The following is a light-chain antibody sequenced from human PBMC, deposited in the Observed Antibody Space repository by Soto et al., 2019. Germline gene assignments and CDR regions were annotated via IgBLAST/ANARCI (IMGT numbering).Light chain of an antibody. CDR3: QKSSNWPQFT. CDR2: GAY. V-gene: IGKV3D-20*02. CDR1: QSVSSSY. Sequence: IPWTQTPVTLSSSRVERATLSFMASQSVSSSYLAWYQKKPGQAPRLLIYGAYSRATGIPDRFSGSGSGTDFTLTIRRLEPEDFAVYYCQKSSNWPQFTCG. J-gene: IGKJ3*01.